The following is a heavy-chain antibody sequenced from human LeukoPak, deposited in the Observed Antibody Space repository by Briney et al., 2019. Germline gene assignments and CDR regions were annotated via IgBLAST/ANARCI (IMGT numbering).Heavy chain of an antibody. V-gene: IGHV3-30*02. CDR3: AKDLHVVAATFFDY. CDR2: IRYDGSNK. D-gene: IGHD2-15*01. Sequence: GGSLRLSCAASGFTFSSYGMHWARQAPGKGLEWVAFIRYDGSNKYYADSVKGRFTISRDNSKNTLYLQMNSLRAEDTAVYYCAKDLHVVAATFFDYWGQGTLVTVSS. CDR1: GFTFSSYG. J-gene: IGHJ4*02.